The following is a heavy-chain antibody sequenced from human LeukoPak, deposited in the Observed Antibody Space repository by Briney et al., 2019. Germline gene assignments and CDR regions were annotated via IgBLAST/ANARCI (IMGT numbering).Heavy chain of an antibody. D-gene: IGHD4-11*01. CDR2: ISYDGSNK. CDR3: AKDWGEATVTNWLDP. V-gene: IGHV3-30*18. CDR1: GFTFSSYG. Sequence: PGRSLRLSCAASGFTFSSYGIHWVRQAPGKGLEWVAVISYDGSNKFYADSVKGRFTISRDNSKNTLFLQMNSLRSEDTAVYYCAKDWGEATVTNWLDPWGQGTLVTVSS. J-gene: IGHJ5*02.